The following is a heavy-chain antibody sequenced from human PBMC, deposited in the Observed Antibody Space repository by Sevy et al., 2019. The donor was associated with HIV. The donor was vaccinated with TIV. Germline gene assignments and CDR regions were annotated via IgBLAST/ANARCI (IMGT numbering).Heavy chain of an antibody. CDR2: ISGSGGST. J-gene: IGHJ2*01. CDR3: AKDGGYSSGWYELGYFDL. Sequence: GGSLRLSCAASGFTFSSYAMSWVRQAPGKGLEWVSAISGSGGSTYYADSVKGRFTISRDNSKNTLDLQMNSLRAEDTAVYYCAKDGGYSSGWYELGYFDLWGRGTLVTVSS. CDR1: GFTFSSYA. D-gene: IGHD6-19*01. V-gene: IGHV3-23*01.